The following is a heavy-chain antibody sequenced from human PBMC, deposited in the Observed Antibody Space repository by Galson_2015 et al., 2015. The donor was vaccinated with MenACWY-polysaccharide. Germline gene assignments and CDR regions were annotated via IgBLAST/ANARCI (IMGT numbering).Heavy chain of an antibody. CDR2: TYYRSKWNN. J-gene: IGHJ6*03. CDR3: AREPKQLPAPYSYYFFMDV. V-gene: IGHV6-1*01. D-gene: IGHD2-2*01. Sequence: CAISGDSVSSDSAAWNWIRESPSRGLEWLGRTYYRSKWNNDYAVSAKSRITITPDTSNNQVSLQLLSVTPEDTGVYFCAREPKQLPAPYSYYFFMDVWGKGTAVTVSS. CDR1: GDSVSSDSAA.